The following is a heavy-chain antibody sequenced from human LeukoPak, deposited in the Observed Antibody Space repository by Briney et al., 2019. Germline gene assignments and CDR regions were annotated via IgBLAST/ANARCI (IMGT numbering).Heavy chain of an antibody. D-gene: IGHD1-26*01. J-gene: IGHJ3*02. CDR2: ISSSSNYI. V-gene: IGHV3-21*01. CDR1: GFTFSSYA. Sequence: GGSLRLSCAASGFTFSSYAMNWVRQAPGKGLEWVSSISSSSNYIYYADSVKGRFTISRDNAKNSLYLQMNSLRVEDTDVYYCARDVGASAPDAFDIWGQGTMVTVSS. CDR3: ARDVGASAPDAFDI.